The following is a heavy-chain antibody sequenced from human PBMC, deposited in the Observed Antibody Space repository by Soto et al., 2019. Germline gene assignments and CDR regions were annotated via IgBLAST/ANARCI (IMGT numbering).Heavy chain of an antibody. Sequence: ASVKVSCKASGGTFSSYAISWVRQAPGQGLEWMGGIIPIFGTANYAQKFQGRVTITADESTSTAYMELSSLRSEDTAVYYCARGLGIAAAGAEFWFDPWGQGTLVTSPQ. J-gene: IGHJ5*02. CDR3: ARGLGIAAAGAEFWFDP. CDR2: IIPIFGTA. CDR1: GGTFSSYA. V-gene: IGHV1-69*13. D-gene: IGHD6-13*01.